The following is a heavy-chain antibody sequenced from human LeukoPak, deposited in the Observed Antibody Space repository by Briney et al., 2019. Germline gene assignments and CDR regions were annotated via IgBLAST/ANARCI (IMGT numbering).Heavy chain of an antibody. D-gene: IGHD3-9*01. J-gene: IGHJ5*02. CDR3: ARVGLNYDILTGYYINWFDP. CDR2: IYTSGTT. CDR1: GGSISIYY. Sequence: SETLSLTCTVSGGSISIYYWSWIRQPAGKGLEWIGRIYTSGTTHYNPSLKSRVTMSVDTSKNQFSLKLSSVTAADTAVYYCARVGLNYDILTGYYINWFDPWGQGTLVTVSS. V-gene: IGHV4-4*07.